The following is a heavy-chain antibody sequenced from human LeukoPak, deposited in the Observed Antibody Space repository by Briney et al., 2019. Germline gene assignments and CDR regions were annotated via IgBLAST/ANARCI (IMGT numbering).Heavy chain of an antibody. CDR2: IYYSGST. Sequence: SETLSLTCTVSGGSISSSRYYWGWIRQPPGKGLEWIGSIYYSGSTYYNPSLKSRVTISVDTSKNQFSLKLSSVTAADTAVYYCARHKDYYYSYMDVWGKGTTVTISS. V-gene: IGHV4-39*01. CDR1: GGSISSSRYY. CDR3: ARHKDYYYSYMDV. J-gene: IGHJ6*03.